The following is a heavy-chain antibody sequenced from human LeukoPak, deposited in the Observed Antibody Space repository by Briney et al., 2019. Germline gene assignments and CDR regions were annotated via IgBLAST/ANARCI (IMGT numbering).Heavy chain of an antibody. Sequence: SETLSLTCAVSGGSISSGAYYWSWIRQPPGKGLEWIGYFYGSGSASYNPSLKSRVTISVDRSNNQFSLKMTSVTAADTAVYYCVRGVSLRRHFDYWGQGTLVTVSS. CDR3: VRGVSLRRHFDY. J-gene: IGHJ4*02. V-gene: IGHV4-30-2*01. CDR2: FYGSGSA. CDR1: GGSISSGAYY.